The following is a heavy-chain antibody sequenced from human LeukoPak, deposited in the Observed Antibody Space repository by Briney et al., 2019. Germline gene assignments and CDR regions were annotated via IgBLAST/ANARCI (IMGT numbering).Heavy chain of an antibody. V-gene: IGHV4-59*01. Sequence: SETLSLTCTVSGGSISSYYWSWIRQPPGKGLEWIGYIYYSGSTNYNPSLKSRVTISVDTSKNQFSLKLSSVTAADTAVYYCACGGSYADYWGQGALVTVSS. CDR3: ACGGSYADY. D-gene: IGHD1-26*01. CDR1: GGSISSYY. J-gene: IGHJ4*02. CDR2: IYYSGST.